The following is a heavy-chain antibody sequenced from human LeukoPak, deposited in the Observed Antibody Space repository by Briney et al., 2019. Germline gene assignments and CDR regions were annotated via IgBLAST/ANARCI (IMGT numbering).Heavy chain of an antibody. CDR3: AREIDGDYDSDAFDF. Sequence: ASVKVSCRASGYTFTSYDINWVRQAPGQGLEWMGWMNPNSDNPGYAQEFQGRITMTRNTSISTAYMELSSLRSEDTAVYYCAREIDGDYDSDAFDFWGQGTMITVS. CDR2: MNPNSDNP. CDR1: GYTFTSYD. V-gene: IGHV1-8*01. D-gene: IGHD4-17*01. J-gene: IGHJ3*01.